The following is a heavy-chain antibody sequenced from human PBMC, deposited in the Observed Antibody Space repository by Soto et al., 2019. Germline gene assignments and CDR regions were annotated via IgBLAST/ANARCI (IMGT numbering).Heavy chain of an antibody. J-gene: IGHJ6*03. CDR2: ISSSSSTI. V-gene: IGHV3-48*01. D-gene: IGHD3-10*01. Sequence: GGSLRLSCAASGFTFSSYSMNWVRQAPGKGLEWVSYISSSSSTIYYADSVKGRFTISRDNAKNSLYLQMNSLRAEDTAVYYCASIRQDMDVWGKGTTVTVSS. CDR3: ASIRQDMDV. CDR1: GFTFSSYS.